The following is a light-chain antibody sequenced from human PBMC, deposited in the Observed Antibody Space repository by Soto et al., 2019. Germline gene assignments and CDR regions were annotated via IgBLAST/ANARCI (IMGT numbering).Light chain of an antibody. CDR3: QQYAGSRT. Sequence: VLTQSPGTPSLSPRERATLSCTASQSVSSSYIALYQQKPGQAPRLLIYGASSRATGIPDRFSGSGSGTDFTLTISRLEPEDFAVYYCQQYAGSRTFGQGTKVDI. CDR2: GAS. J-gene: IGKJ1*01. CDR1: QSVSSSY. V-gene: IGKV3-20*01.